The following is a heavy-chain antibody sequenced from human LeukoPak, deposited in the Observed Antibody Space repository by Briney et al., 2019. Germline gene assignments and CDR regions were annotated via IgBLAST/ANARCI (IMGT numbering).Heavy chain of an antibody. J-gene: IGHJ4*02. D-gene: IGHD5-18*01. CDR3: ARGDTAMVDFDY. CDR1: GGTFSSYA. V-gene: IGHV1-69*13. Sequence: GASVKVSCKASGGTFSSYAISWVRQAPGQGLEWMGGIFPIFGTANYAQKFQGRVTITADESTSTAYMELSSLRSEDTAVYYCARGDTAMVDFDYWGQGTLVTVSS. CDR2: IFPIFGTA.